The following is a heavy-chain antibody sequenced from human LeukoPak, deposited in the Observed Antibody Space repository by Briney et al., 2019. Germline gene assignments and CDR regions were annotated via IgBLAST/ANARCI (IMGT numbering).Heavy chain of an antibody. V-gene: IGHV3-23*01. CDR1: GFTFSSYA. D-gene: IGHD6-19*01. CDR2: ISGSGGST. Sequence: GGSLRLSCAASGFTFSSYAMSWVRQAPGKGLEWVSAISGSGGSTYYADSVKGRFTISRDNSKNTLYLQMNSLRAEDTAVYYCAKDGGQYSSGWYASGFDYWGQGTLVTVSS. CDR3: AKDGGQYSSGWYASGFDY. J-gene: IGHJ4*02.